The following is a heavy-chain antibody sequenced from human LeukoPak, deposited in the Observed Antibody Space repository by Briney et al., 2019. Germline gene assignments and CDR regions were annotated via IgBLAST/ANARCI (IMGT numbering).Heavy chain of an antibody. D-gene: IGHD5-24*01. V-gene: IGHV3-33*06. CDR1: GFTFSSYG. CDR3: AKSRRDGYNYFDY. Sequence: GGSLRLSCAASGFTFSSYGMHWVRQAPGKGLEWVAVIWYDGSNKYYADSVKGRFTLSRDNSKNTLYLQMNSLRAEDTAVYYCAKSRRDGYNYFDYWGQGTLVTVSS. J-gene: IGHJ4*02. CDR2: IWYDGSNK.